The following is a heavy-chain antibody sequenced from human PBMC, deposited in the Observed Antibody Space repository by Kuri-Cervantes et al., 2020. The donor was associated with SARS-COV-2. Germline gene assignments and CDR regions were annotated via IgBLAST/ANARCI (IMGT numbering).Heavy chain of an antibody. V-gene: IGHV4-61*01. CDR2: IYYSGSV. D-gene: IGHD4-17*01. J-gene: IGHJ4*02. Sequence: GSLRLSCTVSGGSVSSGSYYWSWIRQPPGKGLEWIGYIYYSGSVSYNPSLMSRVTISVDTSKNQFSLRLTSVTAADTAVYYCTTVTPTSVFDFWGQGTLVTVSS. CDR1: GGSVSSGSYY. CDR3: TTVTPTSVFDF.